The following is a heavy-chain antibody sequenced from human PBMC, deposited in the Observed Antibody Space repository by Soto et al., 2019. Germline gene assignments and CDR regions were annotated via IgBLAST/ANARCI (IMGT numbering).Heavy chain of an antibody. Sequence: QVQLVQSGAEVKKPGSSVKVSCKAPGGTFSSYAISWVRQAPGQGLEWMGGIIPIFGTANYAQKFQGRVTITADESTSTAYMELSSLRSEDTAVYYCASGLAAGTIGYYGMDVWGQGTTVTVSS. J-gene: IGHJ6*02. CDR3: ASGLAAGTIGYYGMDV. CDR1: GGTFSSYA. D-gene: IGHD6-13*01. CDR2: IIPIFGTA. V-gene: IGHV1-69*12.